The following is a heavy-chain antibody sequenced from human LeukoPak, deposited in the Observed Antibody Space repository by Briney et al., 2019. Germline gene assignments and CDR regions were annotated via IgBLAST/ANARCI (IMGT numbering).Heavy chain of an antibody. V-gene: IGHV4-59*01. J-gene: IGHJ4*02. Sequence: SETLSLTCTVSGGSLGRYFRSWIRPCPGKRLEWIVYIYYNGITNYNPSLKSRVTISVDTSKNQFSLKLTSVTAADTAVYYCARWVDYWGQGILVTVSS. CDR3: ARWVDY. CDR1: GGSLGRYF. CDR2: IYYNGIT.